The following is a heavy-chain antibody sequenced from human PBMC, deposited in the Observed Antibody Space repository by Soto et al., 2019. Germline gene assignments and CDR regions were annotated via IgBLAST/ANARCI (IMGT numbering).Heavy chain of an antibody. D-gene: IGHD2-21*01. CDR3: AREGSACGAGWFGP. V-gene: IGHV1-8*01. CDR1: GYTFTSYD. Sequence: QVQLVQSGAEVKKPGASVKVSCKASGYTFTSYDINWVRQATGQGLEWMGWMNPNSGNTSYAQKFQGRVTMTRNAAISTAGMELSSLRSEDTAVYCWAREGSACGAGWFGPWGQGTLVTVS. CDR2: MNPNSGNT. J-gene: IGHJ5*02.